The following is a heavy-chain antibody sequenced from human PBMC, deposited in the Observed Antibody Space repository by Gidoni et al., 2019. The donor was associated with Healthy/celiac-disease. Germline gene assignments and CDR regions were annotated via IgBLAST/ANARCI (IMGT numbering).Heavy chain of an antibody. V-gene: IGHV1-69*01. D-gene: IGHD3-22*01. Sequence: HVQLVQSGAAVKKPGSSVKVSCKASGGTFRSYAISWVRQAPGQGLEWMGGIIPIVGTANYAQRFQGRVTITADESTSTAYMELSSLRSEDTAVYYCARAGYYDSTDAFDIWGQGTMVTVSS. J-gene: IGHJ3*02. CDR1: GGTFRSYA. CDR3: ARAGYYDSTDAFDI. CDR2: IIPIVGTA.